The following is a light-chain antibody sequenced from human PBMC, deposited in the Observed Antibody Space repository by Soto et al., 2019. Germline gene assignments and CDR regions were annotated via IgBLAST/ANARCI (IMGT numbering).Light chain of an antibody. CDR2: GNS. CDR1: SSNIGAGYD. V-gene: IGLV1-40*01. Sequence: QSVPTQPPSVSGAPGQRVTIPCTGSSSNIGAGYDVHWYQQLPGTAPKLLIYGNSNRPSGVPDRFSGSKSGTSASLAITGLQAEDEADYYCQSYDSSLSGSVFGGGTKLTVL. J-gene: IGLJ3*02. CDR3: QSYDSSLSGSV.